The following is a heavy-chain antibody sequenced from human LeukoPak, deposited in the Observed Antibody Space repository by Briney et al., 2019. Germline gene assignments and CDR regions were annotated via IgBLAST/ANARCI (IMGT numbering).Heavy chain of an antibody. CDR1: GYTFTGYY. CDR2: MNPNSGNT. J-gene: IGHJ6*03. Sequence: ASVKVSCKASGYTFTGYYMHWVRQAPGQGLEWMGWMNPNSGNTGYAQKFQGRVTITRNTSISTAFMELSSLRYEDTAVYYCARRAVGNSYYYSMDVWGKGTTVTVSS. V-gene: IGHV1-8*03. D-gene: IGHD6-19*01. CDR3: ARRAVGNSYYYSMDV.